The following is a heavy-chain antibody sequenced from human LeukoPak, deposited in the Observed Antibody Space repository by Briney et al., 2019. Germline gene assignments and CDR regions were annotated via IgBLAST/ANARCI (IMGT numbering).Heavy chain of an antibody. J-gene: IGHJ3*02. CDR3: ARDKREYYDSSGYYYGGAFDI. CDR2: ISSSGSTI. CDR1: GFTFSDYY. Sequence: KDGGSLRLSCAASGFTFSDYYMSWIRQAPGKGLEWVSYISSSGSTIYYADSVKGRFTISRDNAKNSLYLQMNSLRAEDTAVYYCARDKREYYDSSGYYYGGAFDIWGQGTMVTDSS. V-gene: IGHV3-11*01. D-gene: IGHD3-22*01.